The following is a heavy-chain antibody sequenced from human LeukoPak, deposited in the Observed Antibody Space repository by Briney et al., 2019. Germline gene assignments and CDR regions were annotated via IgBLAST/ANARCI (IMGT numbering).Heavy chain of an antibody. V-gene: IGHV4-4*02. CDR1: GGSISSNNW. CDR3: ATSGRDLVVVPAASPQY. CDR2: IFHSGST. D-gene: IGHD2-2*01. J-gene: IGHJ4*02. Sequence: SGTLSLTCAVSGGSISSNNWWSWVRQPPGKGLEWIGEIFHSGSTNYNPSLKSRVTISVDTSKNQFSLKLSSVTAADTAVYYCATSGRDLVVVPAASPQYWGQGTLVTVSS.